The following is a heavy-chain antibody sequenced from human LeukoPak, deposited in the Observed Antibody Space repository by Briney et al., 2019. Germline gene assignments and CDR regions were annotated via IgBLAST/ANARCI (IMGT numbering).Heavy chain of an antibody. D-gene: IGHD6-13*01. CDR1: GYTFTGYY. V-gene: IGHV1-2*02. Sequence: ASVKVSCKASGYTFTGYYMHWGRQAPGQGLEWMGWINPNSGGTNYAQKFQGRVTMTRDTSISTAYMELSRLRSDDTAVYYCARDAGRYSSSWVTDYWGQGTLVTVSS. CDR3: ARDAGRYSSSWVTDY. J-gene: IGHJ4*02. CDR2: INPNSGGT.